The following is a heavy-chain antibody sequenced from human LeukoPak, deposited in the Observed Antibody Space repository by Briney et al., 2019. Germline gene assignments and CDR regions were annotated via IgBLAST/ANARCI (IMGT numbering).Heavy chain of an antibody. Sequence: PGGSLRHSCAASGFTFSSYAMSSVPDAPGKGLECVSPICGSGGRTYYADSVKDQFTISRDNSKNTLYIQKYSLRAEDTAVYYCAKERDDYGDYVVNYNCFDPWGQGTLVTVSS. V-gene: IGHV3-23*01. CDR1: GFTFSSYA. CDR3: AKERDDYGDYVVNYNCFDP. CDR2: ICGSGGRT. J-gene: IGHJ5*02. D-gene: IGHD4-17*01.